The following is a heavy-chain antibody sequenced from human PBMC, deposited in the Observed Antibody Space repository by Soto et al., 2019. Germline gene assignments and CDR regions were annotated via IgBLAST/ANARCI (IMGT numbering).Heavy chain of an antibody. Sequence: PWWSLRLSFASSGFTFSNSTMNWVRQAPGKGLEWVSAISGSGGSTYYADSVKGRFTISRDNSKNTLYLQMNSLRAEDTAVYYCAKLNRGDFWSGYDGMDVWGQGTTVTVSS. CDR1: GFTFSNST. D-gene: IGHD3-3*01. V-gene: IGHV3-23*01. CDR3: AKLNRGDFWSGYDGMDV. CDR2: ISGSGGST. J-gene: IGHJ6*02.